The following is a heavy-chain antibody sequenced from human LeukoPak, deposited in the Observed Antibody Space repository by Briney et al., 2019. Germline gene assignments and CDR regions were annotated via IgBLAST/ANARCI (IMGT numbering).Heavy chain of an antibody. CDR2: ISDSGGST. D-gene: IGHD1-1*01. J-gene: IGHJ4*01. V-gene: IGHV3-23*01. CDR3: ARRPNWAAFDC. CDR1: GVLLSSYL. Sequence: GGSLTLSCAASGVLLSSYLTNWVPQAPQKGLEWVSTISDSGGSTFHADSVKGRFTISRDTSKNTLYLEMNSLRAEDTAVYYGARRPNWAAFDCWGHGTLVTVSS.